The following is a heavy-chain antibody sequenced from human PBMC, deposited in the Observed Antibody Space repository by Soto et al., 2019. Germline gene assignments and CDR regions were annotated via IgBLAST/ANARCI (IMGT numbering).Heavy chain of an antibody. CDR1: GYTLTELS. Sequence: QVQLVQSGAEVKKPGASVKVSCKVSGYTLTELSIHWVRQAPGKGLEWMGGFDPEDGETIYAQKFQGRVTMTEDTSTDTAYMELSSLRSEDTAVYYCATALYSSGWYSPRLDYWGQGTLVTVSS. J-gene: IGHJ4*02. V-gene: IGHV1-24*01. CDR3: ATALYSSGWYSPRLDY. CDR2: FDPEDGET. D-gene: IGHD6-19*01.